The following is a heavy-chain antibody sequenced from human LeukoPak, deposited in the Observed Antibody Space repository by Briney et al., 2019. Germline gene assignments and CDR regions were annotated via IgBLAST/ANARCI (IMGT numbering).Heavy chain of an antibody. D-gene: IGHD6-19*01. CDR2: IKQDGSEK. J-gene: IGHJ6*03. V-gene: IGHV3-7*03. CDR1: GFTFSSYS. CDR3: ARDPGIAVAGTFAYYYDYMDV. Sequence: GGSLRLSCAASGFTFSSYSMNWVRQAPGKGLEWVANIKQDGSEKYYVDSVKGRFTISRDNAKNSLYLQMNSLRAEDTAVYYCARDPGIAVAGTFAYYYDYMDVWGEGTTVTVSS.